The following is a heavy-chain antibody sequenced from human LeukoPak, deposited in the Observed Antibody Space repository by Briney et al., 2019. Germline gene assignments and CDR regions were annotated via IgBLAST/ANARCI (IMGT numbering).Heavy chain of an antibody. CDR3: ARTYDSSGYYSWRDWYFDL. V-gene: IGHV4-30-4*01. Sequence: SETLSLTCTVSGGSISSGDYYWSWIRQPPGKGLEWIGYIYYSGSTYYNPSLKSRVTISVDTSKNQFSLKLSSVTAADTAVYYCARTYDSSGYYSWRDWYFDLWGRGTLVTVCS. D-gene: IGHD3-22*01. J-gene: IGHJ2*01. CDR1: GGSISSGDYY. CDR2: IYYSGST.